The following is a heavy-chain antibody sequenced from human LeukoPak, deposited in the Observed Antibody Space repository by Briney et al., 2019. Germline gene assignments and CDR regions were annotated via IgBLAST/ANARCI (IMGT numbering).Heavy chain of an antibody. V-gene: IGHV1-2*02. CDR2: INPNSGGT. D-gene: IGHD3-22*01. Sequence: ASVKVSCKASGYIFTDYYMHWVRQAPGQGLEWMGWINPNSGGTNYAQKFQGRVTMTRDTSISTAYMELSRLRSDDTAVYYCARDYYYDSSGYYYGWDAFDIWGQGTMVTVSS. CDR1: GYIFTDYY. CDR3: ARDYYYDSSGYYYGWDAFDI. J-gene: IGHJ3*02.